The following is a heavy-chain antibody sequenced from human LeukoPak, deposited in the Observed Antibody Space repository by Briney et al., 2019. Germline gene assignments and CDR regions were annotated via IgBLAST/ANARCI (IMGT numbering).Heavy chain of an antibody. J-gene: IGHJ4*02. Sequence: GASVKVSCKASGYTFTGYYMHWVRQAPGQGLEWMGWINPNSGGTNYAQKFQGRVTMTRDTSISTAYMELSRLRSDDTAVYYCARAGVRVVDVVVTAMEASYFDYWGQGTLVTVSS. D-gene: IGHD2-21*02. CDR2: INPNSGGT. CDR3: ARAGVRVVDVVVTAMEASYFDY. CDR1: GYTFTGYY. V-gene: IGHV1-2*02.